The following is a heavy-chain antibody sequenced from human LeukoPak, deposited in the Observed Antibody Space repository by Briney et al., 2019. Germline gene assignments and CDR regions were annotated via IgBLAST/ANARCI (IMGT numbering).Heavy chain of an antibody. CDR2: IKSKTDGGTT. CDR1: GFTFDDYG. D-gene: IGHD3-10*01. Sequence: PGGSLRLSCAASGFTFDDYGMSWVRQAPGKGLEWVGRIKSKTDGGTTDYAAPVKGRFTISRDDSKNTLYLQMNSLKTEDTAVYYCTTDVGWGWFGELKRFDYWGQGTLVTVSS. CDR3: TTDVGWGWFGELKRFDY. J-gene: IGHJ4*02. V-gene: IGHV3-15*01.